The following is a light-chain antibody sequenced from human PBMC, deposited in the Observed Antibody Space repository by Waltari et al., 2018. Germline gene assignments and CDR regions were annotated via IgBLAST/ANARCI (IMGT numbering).Light chain of an antibody. CDR2: DAS. V-gene: IGKV1-39*01. Sequence: DIQMTQSPSSLSASVGDRVTMTCRASQSITNYLSWYQHKLGEAPNLLVYDASTLVSGVPSRFSGSGSGTDFTLTISSLQPEDFATYYCQQSYSTPLTFGGGTKVEIK. J-gene: IGKJ4*01. CDR1: QSITNY. CDR3: QQSYSTPLT.